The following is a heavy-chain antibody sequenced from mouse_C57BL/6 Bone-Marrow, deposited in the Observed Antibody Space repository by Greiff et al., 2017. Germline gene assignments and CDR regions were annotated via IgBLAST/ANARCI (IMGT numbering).Heavy chain of an antibody. Sequence: VKLVESGPGLVAPSQSLSITCTVSGFSLTSYGVDWVRQPPGKGLEWLGVIWGGGSTNYNAALMSRLSISKDNSKSQVFLKMNSLQTEDTAMYYCAKHVYEYDGDWYFDVWGTGTTVTVSS. D-gene: IGHD2-4*01. CDR2: IWGGGST. V-gene: IGHV2-9*01. CDR3: AKHVYEYDGDWYFDV. J-gene: IGHJ1*03. CDR1: GFSLTSYG.